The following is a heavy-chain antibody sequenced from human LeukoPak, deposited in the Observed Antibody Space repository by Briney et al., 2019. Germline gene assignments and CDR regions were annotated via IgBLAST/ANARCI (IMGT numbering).Heavy chain of an antibody. V-gene: IGHV3-74*01. CDR1: EFTFSASW. J-gene: IGHJ4*02. CDR2: ISADGSSF. Sequence: GGSLRLSCAASEFTFSASWMHWVRRVPGKGLVWVSRISADGSSFSYADSVKGRFTTSRDNAKNTVYLQMNSLRAEDTAVYHCARGYGSSWFYFDYWGQGTPITVSS. D-gene: IGHD6-13*01. CDR3: ARGYGSSWFYFDY.